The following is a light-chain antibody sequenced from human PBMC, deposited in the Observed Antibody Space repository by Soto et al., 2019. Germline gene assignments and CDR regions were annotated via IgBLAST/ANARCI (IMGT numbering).Light chain of an antibody. V-gene: IGKV3-15*01. CDR2: GAS. CDR3: QQYNTWSGT. CDR1: QSVSSN. Sequence: EIVMTQSPATLSVSPGDRATLSCRASQSVSSNLAWYQQKPGQAPRLLIYGASTRATGIPARFSGSGSGTEFTLSISSLQSEDFAVYYCQQYNTWSGTFGQGTKLAIK. J-gene: IGKJ2*01.